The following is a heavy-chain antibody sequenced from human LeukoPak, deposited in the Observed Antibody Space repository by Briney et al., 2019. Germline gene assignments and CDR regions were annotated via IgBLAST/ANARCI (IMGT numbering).Heavy chain of an antibody. J-gene: IGHJ5*02. CDR3: TKDRHNSGWANRFHP. D-gene: IGHD6-19*01. Sequence: GGSLRLSCRGSGFTFSSYDMSWVRQAPGKGLEWVSSISGDAVSKYYAESVRRRFTLSRDNSKDTLYLQINSLRAEDTGLYFCTKDRHNSGWANRFHPWGQGSLVIVSS. V-gene: IGHV3-23*01. CDR1: GFTFSSYD. CDR2: ISGDAVSK.